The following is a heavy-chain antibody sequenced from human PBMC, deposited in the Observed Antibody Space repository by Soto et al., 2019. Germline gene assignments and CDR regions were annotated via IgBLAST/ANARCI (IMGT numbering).Heavy chain of an antibody. Sequence: PGGSLRLSCAASEFTFSSFEMNWVRQAPGKGLEWVSYISSSGSTKDYGDSVKGRFTISRDNAENSLYLQMNSLRAEDTAVYYCARETAAGTLDYWGPGALVTVS. CDR2: ISSSGSTK. D-gene: IGHD1-7*01. CDR3: ARETAAGTLDY. CDR1: EFTFSSFE. J-gene: IGHJ4*02. V-gene: IGHV3-48*03.